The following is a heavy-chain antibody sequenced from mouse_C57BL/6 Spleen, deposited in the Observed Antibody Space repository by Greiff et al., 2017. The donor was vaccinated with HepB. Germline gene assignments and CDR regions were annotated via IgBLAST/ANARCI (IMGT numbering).Heavy chain of an antibody. V-gene: IGHV1-61*01. CDR2: IYPSDSET. Sequence: VQLQQPGAELVRPGSSVKLSCKASGYTFTSYWMDWVKQRPGQGLEWIGNIYPSDSETHYNQKFKDKATLTVDKSSSTAYMQLSSLTSEDSAVYYCARWGMGSDFDYWGQGTTLTVSS. CDR1: GYTFTSYW. J-gene: IGHJ2*01. CDR3: ARWGMGSDFDY.